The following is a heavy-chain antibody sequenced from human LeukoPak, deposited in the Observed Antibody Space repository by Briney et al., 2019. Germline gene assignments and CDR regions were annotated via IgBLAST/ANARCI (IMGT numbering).Heavy chain of an antibody. CDR2: ISSSCSTI. CDR3: ARDLQPYYDFWSGYLNYYGMDV. D-gene: IGHD3-3*01. CDR1: GFTFSDYY. Sequence: GGSLRLSCAASGFTFSDYYMSWIRQAPGKGLEGVSYISSSCSTIYYADAVKQRFTISRDQDKNSLYLQMNSLGAEDTAVYYCARDLQPYYDFWSGYLNYYGMDVWGQGTTVTVSS. V-gene: IGHV3-11*01. J-gene: IGHJ6*02.